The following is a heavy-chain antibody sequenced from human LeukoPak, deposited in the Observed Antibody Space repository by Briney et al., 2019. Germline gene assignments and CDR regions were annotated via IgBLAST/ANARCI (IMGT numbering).Heavy chain of an antibody. V-gene: IGHV1-69*05. J-gene: IGHJ3*02. CDR2: IIPIFGTA. CDR1: GGTCSSYA. CDR3: ARDRLEKSSSSVNAFDI. Sequence: SLKVSCKASGGTCSSYAISWVRQAPGQGLEWMGGIIPIFGTANYAQKFQGRVTITTDESTSTAYMELSSLRSEDTAVYYCARDRLEKSSSSVNAFDIWGQGTMVTVSS. D-gene: IGHD6-6*01.